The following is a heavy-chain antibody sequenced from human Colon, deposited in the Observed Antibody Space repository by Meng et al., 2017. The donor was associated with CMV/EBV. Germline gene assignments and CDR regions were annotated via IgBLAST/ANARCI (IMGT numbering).Heavy chain of an antibody. CDR3: ARGQDYSNYWWFDP. CDR2: LSGSGVNT. J-gene: IGHJ5*02. D-gene: IGHD4-11*01. CDR1: GFTFGDLA. Sequence: SGFTFGDLAMSWVRQAPGKGLEWVAGLSGSGVNTFYADSARGRFTISRDNSKNTVFLQMNSLGVDDTAVYYCARGQDYSNYWWFDPWGQGTLVTVSS. V-gene: IGHV3-23*01.